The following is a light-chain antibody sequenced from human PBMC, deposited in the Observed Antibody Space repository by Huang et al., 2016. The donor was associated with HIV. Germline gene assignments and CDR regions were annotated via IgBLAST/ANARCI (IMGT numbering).Light chain of an antibody. Sequence: DIQMTQSQSSLSASVGDRVTITCRASQDISDYLAWYQQRLGKAPKLLIYSASTLHSGFPSRFSGDKSGTDFTLTISGLQPEDFATYYCQQAINLPFTFGQGTRLEI. CDR3: QQAINLPFT. CDR2: SAS. CDR1: QDISDY. J-gene: IGKJ5*01. V-gene: IGKV1-12*01.